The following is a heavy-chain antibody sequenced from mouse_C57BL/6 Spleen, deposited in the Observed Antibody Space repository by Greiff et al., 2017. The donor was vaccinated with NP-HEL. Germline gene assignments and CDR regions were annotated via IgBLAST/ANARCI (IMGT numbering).Heavy chain of an antibody. J-gene: IGHJ4*01. CDR2: IDPSDSYT. D-gene: IGHD1-1*01. Sequence: VQLQQPGAELVMPGASVKLSCKASGYTFTSYWMHWVKQRPGQGLEWIGEIDPSDSYTNYNQKFKGKSTLTVDKSSSTAYMQLSSLTSEDSAVYYCARRSTVVAPLDYWGQGTSVTVSS. CDR3: ARRSTVVAPLDY. CDR1: GYTFTSYW. V-gene: IGHV1-69*01.